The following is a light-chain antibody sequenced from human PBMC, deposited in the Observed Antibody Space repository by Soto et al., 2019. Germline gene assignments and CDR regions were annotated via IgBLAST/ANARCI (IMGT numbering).Light chain of an antibody. CDR3: QQHYSTPYS. J-gene: IGKJ2*01. V-gene: IGKV4-1*01. Sequence: DIVMTQSPDSLAVSLGERATINCKSSQSVLSSSSNKYHLAWYQQKPGQPPKLLFYWASTRESGVPDRFSGSGSATDFTLTISSLQAADVAVYYCQQHYSTPYSFGQGTKLEI. CDR1: QSVLSSSSNKYH. CDR2: WAS.